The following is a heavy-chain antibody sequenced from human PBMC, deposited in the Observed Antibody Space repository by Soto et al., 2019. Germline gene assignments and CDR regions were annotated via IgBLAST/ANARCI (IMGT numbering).Heavy chain of an antibody. V-gene: IGHV3-30-3*01. CDR1: GFTFSSYA. J-gene: IGHJ6*02. CDR3: ARETLNCSSTSCYPGSSRYYYYGMDV. Sequence: GGSLRLSCAASGFTFSSYAMHWVRQAPGKGLEWVAVISYDGSNKYYADSVKGRFTISRDNSKNTLYLQMNSLRAEDTAVYYCARETLNCSSTSCYPGSSRYYYYGMDVWGQGTTVTVSS. D-gene: IGHD2-2*01. CDR2: ISYDGSNK.